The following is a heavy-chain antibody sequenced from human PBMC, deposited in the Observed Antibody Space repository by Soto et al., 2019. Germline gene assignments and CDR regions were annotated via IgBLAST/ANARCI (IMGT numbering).Heavy chain of an antibody. CDR2: AYHNGLT. V-gene: IGHV4-4*02. CDR1: GDSVTSNVW. Sequence: KPSETLSLTCAVSGDSVTSNVWWSWVRQPPGKGLEWIGEAYHNGLTDYNPSLKSRVTVSVDTSKNEFSLKLTSLTAADTAIYYCARDAAVPGESDRFDYWGQGTLVTVSS. D-gene: IGHD6-19*01. J-gene: IGHJ4*02. CDR3: ARDAAVPGESDRFDY.